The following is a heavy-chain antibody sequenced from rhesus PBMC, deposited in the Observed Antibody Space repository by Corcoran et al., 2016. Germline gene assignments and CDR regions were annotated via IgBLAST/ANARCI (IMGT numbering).Heavy chain of an antibody. Sequence: QVQLVQSGAEVKKPGSSVKVSCKASGYTFTDYYMHWVRQAPQQGLEWMGWINPYNGNTKYAQKFQGRVTMTRDTSTSTAYMELSSLRSEDTAVYYCAREGSGSWNPYFDYWGQGVLVTVSS. CDR2: INPYNGNT. D-gene: IGHD6-25*01. J-gene: IGHJ4*01. CDR1: GYTFTDYY. CDR3: AREGSGSWNPYFDY. V-gene: IGHV1S2*01.